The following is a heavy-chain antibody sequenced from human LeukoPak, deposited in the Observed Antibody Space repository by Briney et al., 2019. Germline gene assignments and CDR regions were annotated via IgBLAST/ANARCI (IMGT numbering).Heavy chain of an antibody. Sequence: GGSLRLSCAASGFIFGDYGMSWVRQAPGKGLEWVSGINWNGGSTGYADSVKGRFTISRDNGKNSLFLQMHRLRAEDAAIYYCARQKWQLLAADYWGHGTLVIVSS. V-gene: IGHV3-20*04. J-gene: IGHJ4*01. CDR3: ARQKWQLLAADY. D-gene: IGHD1-26*01. CDR1: GFIFGDYG. CDR2: INWNGGST.